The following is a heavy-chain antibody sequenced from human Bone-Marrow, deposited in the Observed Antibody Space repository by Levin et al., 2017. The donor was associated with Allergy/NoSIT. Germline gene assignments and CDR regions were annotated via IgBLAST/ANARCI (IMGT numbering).Heavy chain of an antibody. V-gene: IGHV3-30-3*01. CDR1: GFTFSSYA. D-gene: IGHD2-15*01. CDR3: AGVVAATVSFDY. CDR2: ISYDGSNK. J-gene: IGHJ4*02. Sequence: GESLKISCAASGFTFSSYAMHWVRQAPGKGLEWVAVISYDGSNKYYADSVKGRFTISRDNSKNTLYLQMNSLRAEDTAVYYCAGVVAATVSFDYWGQGTLVTVSS.